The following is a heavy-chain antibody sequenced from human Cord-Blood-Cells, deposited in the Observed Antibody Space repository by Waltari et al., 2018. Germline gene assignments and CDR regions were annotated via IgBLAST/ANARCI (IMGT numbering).Heavy chain of an antibody. Sequence: QVQLQESGPGLVKPSQTLSLTCTVSGGSISSGDSYWRSIRQPPGTGPEWAGYTYYNPSLKSRVTISVDTSKNQFSLKLSSVTAADTAVYYCARGPLSRLGSRVVPAAMPVERLDYYYYGMDVWGQGTTVTVSS. CDR3: ARGPLSRLGSRVVPAAMPVERLDYYYYGMDV. V-gene: IGHV4-30-4*01. CDR1: GGSISSGDSY. J-gene: IGHJ6*02. CDR2: T. D-gene: IGHD2-2*01.